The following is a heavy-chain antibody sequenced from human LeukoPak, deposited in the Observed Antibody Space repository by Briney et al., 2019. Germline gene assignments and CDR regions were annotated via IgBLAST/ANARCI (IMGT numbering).Heavy chain of an antibody. CDR1: GLTVSIYT. V-gene: IGHV3-30*01. CDR3: ARAVGDCSGGSRYSELDY. D-gene: IGHD2-15*01. CDR2: ISYDGTNK. J-gene: IGHJ4*02. Sequence: GKSLRLSCAASGLTVSIYTMHWVRQASGKGLEWVALISYDGTNKYYAESVKGRFTISRDNSKSTLYLQMNSPRAEDTAVYYCARAVGDCSGGSRYSELDYWGQGALVTVSS.